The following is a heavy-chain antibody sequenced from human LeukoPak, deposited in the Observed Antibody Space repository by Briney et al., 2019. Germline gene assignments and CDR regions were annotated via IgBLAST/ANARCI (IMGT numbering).Heavy chain of an antibody. CDR1: GYTFTSYG. Sequence: ASVKVSCKASGYTFTSYGISWVRQAPGQGLEWMGWISAYNGNTNYAQKLQGRVTMTTDTSTRTAYMELRSLRSEDTAVYYCARGPHIRTYDRDNWFDPWGQGTLVTVSS. CDR3: ARGPHIRTYDRDNWFDP. D-gene: IGHD3-3*01. V-gene: IGHV1-18*01. J-gene: IGHJ5*02. CDR2: ISAYNGNT.